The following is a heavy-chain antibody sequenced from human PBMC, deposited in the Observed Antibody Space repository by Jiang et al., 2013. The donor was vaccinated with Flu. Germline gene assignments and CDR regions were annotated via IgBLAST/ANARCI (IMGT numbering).Heavy chain of an antibody. Sequence: LLKPSETLSLTCAVYGGSFSGYYWSWIRQPPGKGLEWIGEINHSGSTNYNPSLKSRVTISVDTSKNQFSLKLSSVTAADTAVYYCARERRVDTAMVTSYWGQGTLVTVSS. CDR2: INHSGST. D-gene: IGHD5-18*01. CDR1: GGSFSGYY. J-gene: IGHJ4*02. CDR3: ARERRVDTAMVTSY. V-gene: IGHV4-34*01.